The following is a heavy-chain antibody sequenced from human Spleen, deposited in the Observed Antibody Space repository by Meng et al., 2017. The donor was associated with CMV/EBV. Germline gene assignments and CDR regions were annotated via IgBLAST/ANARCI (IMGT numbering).Heavy chain of an antibody. CDR2: ISGGSGTT. J-gene: IGHJ5*02. Sequence: GGSLRLSCAASGFIFIDYSMNWVRQAPGKGLEWISYISGGSGTTDYADSVKGRFTISRGNARNTVYLEMNSLRDDDTAIYFCFMGHYSGAWGQGTPVTVSS. CDR1: GFIFIDYS. D-gene: IGHD2-21*01. CDR3: FMGHYSGA. V-gene: IGHV3-48*02.